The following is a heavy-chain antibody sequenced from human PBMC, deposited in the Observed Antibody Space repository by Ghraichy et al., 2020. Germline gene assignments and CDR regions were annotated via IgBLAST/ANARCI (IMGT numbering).Heavy chain of an antibody. CDR2: IYYSGST. CDR3: ATTPRITMIVVVPP. V-gene: IGHV4-39*01. D-gene: IGHD3-22*01. Sequence: SETLSLTCTVSGGSISSSSYYWGWIRQPPGKGLEWIGSIYYSGSTYYNPSLKSRVTISVDTSKNQFSLKLSSVTAADTAVYYCATTPRITMIVVVPPWGQGTLVTVSS. J-gene: IGHJ4*02. CDR1: GGSISSSSYY.